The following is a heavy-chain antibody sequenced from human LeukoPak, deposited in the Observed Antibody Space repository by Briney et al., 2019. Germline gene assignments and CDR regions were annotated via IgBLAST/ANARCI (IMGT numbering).Heavy chain of an antibody. CDR2: ITSSSSTM. CDR1: GFTFSTYS. Sequence: GGSLRLSCTASGFTFSTYSMNWVRQAPGKGLEWVSYITSSSSTMFYADSVKGRFTISRDNANNSLSLQMHSLRVEDTAVYFCVRPQDLGTLYYWGQGALVTVSA. J-gene: IGHJ4*02. CDR3: VRPQDLGTLYY. D-gene: IGHD3-16*01. V-gene: IGHV3-48*04.